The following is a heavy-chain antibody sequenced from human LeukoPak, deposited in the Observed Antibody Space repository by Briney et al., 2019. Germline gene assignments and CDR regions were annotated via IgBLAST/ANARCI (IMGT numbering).Heavy chain of an antibody. CDR3: GKLMVAYSSRRFDY. Sequence: GESLRLSCAASGFTFSSYAMSWVRQAPGKGLEWVSAISGSDGSTYYADSVKGRFTISRDNSKNTLYLQMSGLRAEDTAAYYCGKLMVAYSSRRFDYWGEGTLVTVSS. V-gene: IGHV3-23*01. D-gene: IGHD6-13*01. CDR1: GFTFSSYA. CDR2: ISGSDGST. J-gene: IGHJ4*02.